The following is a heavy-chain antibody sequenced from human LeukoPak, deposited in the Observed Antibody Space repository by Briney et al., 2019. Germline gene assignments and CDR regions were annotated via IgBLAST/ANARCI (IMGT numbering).Heavy chain of an antibody. J-gene: IGHJ3*01. CDR1: GFTFRNHF. CDR2: TWRDGSVT. V-gene: IGHV3-33*08. CDR3: VRESDGFDL. Sequence: GGSLRLSCAASGFTFRNHFMHWVRQAPVKGLEWMALTWRDGSVTHYADSVRGRFTISRDNSENTLYLQMDRLRVEDTAVYYCVRESDGFDLWGQGTVVTVSS.